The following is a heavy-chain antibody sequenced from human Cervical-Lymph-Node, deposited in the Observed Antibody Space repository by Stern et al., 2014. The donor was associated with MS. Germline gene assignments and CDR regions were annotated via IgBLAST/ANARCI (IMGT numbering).Heavy chain of an antibody. D-gene: IGHD6-13*01. Sequence: DQLVASGGGVVQPGRSLRLSCAASGFSFSRYAMHWVRQAPGKGLEWVALIWYDGSNPYYADSVTGRVTISRDNFKNTLYLQMNSLRAEDTAVYYCASAYSSSHYYFDYWGQGTLVTVSS. J-gene: IGHJ4*02. V-gene: IGHV3-33*01. CDR2: IWYDGSNP. CDR3: ASAYSSSHYYFDY. CDR1: GFSFSRYA.